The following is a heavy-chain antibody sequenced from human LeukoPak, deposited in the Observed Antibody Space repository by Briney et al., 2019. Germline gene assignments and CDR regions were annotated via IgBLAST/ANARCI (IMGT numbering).Heavy chain of an antibody. V-gene: IGHV4-4*07. Sequence: SETLSLTCSVSGYSISNCYWGWIRQPAGKGLEWVGRIYTSGSSYYSPSLKIRITMSIDTSKNQFSLKLSSVTAADTAVYFCARDRGWRYSGTYDYWGQGTLVTVSS. CDR1: GYSISNCY. J-gene: IGHJ4*02. D-gene: IGHD1-26*01. CDR2: IYTSGSS. CDR3: ARDRGWRYSGTYDY.